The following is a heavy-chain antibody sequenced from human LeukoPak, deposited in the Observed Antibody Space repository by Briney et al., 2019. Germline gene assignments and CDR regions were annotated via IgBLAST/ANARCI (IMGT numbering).Heavy chain of an antibody. Sequence: VASVKVSCKATGYTFTNYGFSWVRQAPGQGLEWMGWISAYNGNTNYAQKLQGRVTMTTDTSTSTAYMELRSLRSDDTAVYYCARGGADLTYYYDSRDYYYGMDVWGQGTTVTVSS. CDR3: ARGGADLTYYYDSRDYYYGMDV. J-gene: IGHJ6*02. V-gene: IGHV1-18*01. CDR2: ISAYNGNT. D-gene: IGHD3-22*01. CDR1: GYTFTNYG.